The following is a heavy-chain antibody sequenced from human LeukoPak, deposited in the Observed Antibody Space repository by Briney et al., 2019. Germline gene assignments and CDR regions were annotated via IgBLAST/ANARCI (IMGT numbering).Heavy chain of an antibody. CDR3: VRGAMVSKPGDF. Sequence: SETLSLTCSVSGVSVNSRSLYWNWVRQPPGKGLEWIGSVYSSGNVYQSPSLQSRAAISVDASNNSFSLTLKSVTAADTAVYFCVRGAMVSKPGDFWGQGTLVIVSS. V-gene: IGHV4-39*01. CDR2: VYSSGNV. D-gene: IGHD2/OR15-2a*01. CDR1: GVSVNSRSLY. J-gene: IGHJ4*02.